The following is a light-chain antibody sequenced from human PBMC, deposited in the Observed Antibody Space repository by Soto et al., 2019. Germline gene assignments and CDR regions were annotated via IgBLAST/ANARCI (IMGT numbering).Light chain of an antibody. V-gene: IGKV3-20*01. CDR2: GAS. J-gene: IGKJ4*01. Sequence: EIVLTRSPDTLSLSPGERATLSCRASQSVSSSYLAWYQQKVGQAPRLLIYGASSRATGIPDRFSGSGSETDFTLTISRLEPEDFAVYYCQQYGSSPPLTFGGGTKVEIK. CDR1: QSVSSSY. CDR3: QQYGSSPPLT.